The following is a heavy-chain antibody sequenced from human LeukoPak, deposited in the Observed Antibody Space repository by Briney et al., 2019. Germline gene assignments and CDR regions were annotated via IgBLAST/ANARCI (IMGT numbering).Heavy chain of an antibody. CDR2: IWYDGSNK. CDR3: VRDSGEIPNTYYYDSSGYLHY. D-gene: IGHD3-22*01. Sequence: GGSLRLSCAASGFTFNTYGMHWVRRAPGKGLEWVAVIWYDGSNKYYADSVRGRFTISRDNSKNTLYLQMNSLRAEDTAVYFCVRDSGEIPNTYYYDSSGYLHYWGPGTLVTVSS. CDR1: GFTFNTYG. J-gene: IGHJ4*02. V-gene: IGHV3-33*01.